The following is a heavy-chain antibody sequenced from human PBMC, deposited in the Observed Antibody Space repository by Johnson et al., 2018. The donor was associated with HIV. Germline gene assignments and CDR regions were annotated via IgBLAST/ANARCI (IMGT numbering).Heavy chain of an antibody. CDR1: GFSFSSYG. Sequence: VHLVESGGGVVQPGGSLRLSCAASGFSFSSYGIHWVRQAPGKGLEWVAFTQYDGSNKYYADSMKGRFTISRDNSKKTLYLQMNSLRPEDTAVYYCAKETRDSRSAFDIWGQGTMVTVSS. CDR3: AKETRDSRSAFDI. CDR2: TQYDGSNK. D-gene: IGHD3-22*01. J-gene: IGHJ3*02. V-gene: IGHV3-30*02.